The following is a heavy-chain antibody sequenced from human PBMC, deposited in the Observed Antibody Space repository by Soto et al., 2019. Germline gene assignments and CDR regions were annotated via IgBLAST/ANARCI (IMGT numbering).Heavy chain of an antibody. CDR3: ARGTQTTVTTRLFDC. D-gene: IGHD4-17*01. V-gene: IGHV3-74*01. Sequence: GGSLRLSCAASGFTFSSRWMHWVRQAPGKGLVWVSRINSDGTTITYADSVKGRFTISRGNAKNTLYLQMNSLRAEDTAVYYCARGTQTTVTTRLFDCWGQGTLVTVSS. CDR1: GFTFSSRW. J-gene: IGHJ4*02. CDR2: INSDGTTI.